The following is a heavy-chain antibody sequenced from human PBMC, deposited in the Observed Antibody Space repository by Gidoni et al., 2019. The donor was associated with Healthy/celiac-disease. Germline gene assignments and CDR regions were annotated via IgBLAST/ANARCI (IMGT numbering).Heavy chain of an antibody. V-gene: IGHV3-49*03. CDR1: GFTFGDYA. CDR2: IRSKAYGGTT. D-gene: IGHD2-15*01. CDR3: TRGGYCSGGSCQQAFDI. J-gene: IGHJ3*02. Sequence: EVQLVESGGGLVQPGRSLRLSCTASGFTFGDYAMSWFRQAPGKGLEWVGFIRSKAYGGTTEYAASVKGRFTISRDDSKSSAYLQMNSLKTEDTAVYYCTRGGYCSGGSCQQAFDIWGQGTMVTVSS.